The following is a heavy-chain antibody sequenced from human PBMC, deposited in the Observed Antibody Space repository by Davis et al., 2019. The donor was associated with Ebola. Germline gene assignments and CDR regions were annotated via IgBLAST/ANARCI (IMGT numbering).Heavy chain of an antibody. V-gene: IGHV4-39*07. CDR1: GASISSRSYY. D-gene: IGHD4-17*01. CDR3: ARTTKTNIEASGLGFNSFDS. J-gene: IGHJ5*01. CDR2: FSYGDNTH. Sequence: SETLSLTCTVSGASISSRSYYWGWIRQPPGKGLEWVGSFSYGDNTHYYNPSLRSRVTMSVDSSKNQFSLKLHSVTAADTAVYYCARTTKTNIEASGLGFNSFDSWGQGALVSVSS.